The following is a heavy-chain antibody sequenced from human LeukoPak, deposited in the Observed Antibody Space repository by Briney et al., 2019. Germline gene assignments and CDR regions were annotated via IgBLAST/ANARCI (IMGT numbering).Heavy chain of an antibody. CDR3: ARDPTGAWFGLNWFDP. J-gene: IGHJ5*02. D-gene: IGHD3-10*01. CDR2: IKTDGTST. V-gene: IGHV3-74*01. CDR1: GFTFSSYW. Sequence: SGGSLRLSCAASGFTFSSYWMHWVRQAPGKGLVWVSRIKTDGTSTNYADSVKGRFTISRDNAKNSLYLQMNSLRAEDTAVYYWARDPTGAWFGLNWFDPGGKGTLVTVSS.